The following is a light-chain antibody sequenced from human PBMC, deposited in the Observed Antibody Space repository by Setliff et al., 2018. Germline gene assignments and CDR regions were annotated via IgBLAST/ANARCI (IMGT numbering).Light chain of an antibody. Sequence: SVLTQPASVSGSPGQSITISCTGTSSDVGGYNYVSWYQQHPGKAPKLMIYGVSSRPSGVSNRFSGSKSDNTASLTISGLQTEDEADYYCGSYTSTSTLFVFGNGTKVTVL. CDR3: GSYTSTSTLFV. CDR2: GVS. J-gene: IGLJ1*01. CDR1: SSDVGGYNY. V-gene: IGLV2-14*01.